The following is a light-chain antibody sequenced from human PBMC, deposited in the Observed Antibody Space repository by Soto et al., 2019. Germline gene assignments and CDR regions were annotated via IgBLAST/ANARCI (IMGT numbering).Light chain of an antibody. Sequence: DIVVTQSPLSLPVTPGEPASISCRSSQSLLHINGYNYLDWYLQKPGQSPQLLIYLASNRAXGLPDRCSGSGAATDFTLKISRVEAEDFGGYYCIKTLPTQLIVGGRPKVAIK. CDR3: IKTLPTQLI. CDR1: QSLLHINGYNY. CDR2: LAS. J-gene: IGKJ4*01. V-gene: IGKV2-28*01.